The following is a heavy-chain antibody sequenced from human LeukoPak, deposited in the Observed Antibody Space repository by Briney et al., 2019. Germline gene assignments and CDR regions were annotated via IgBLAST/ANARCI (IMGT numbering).Heavy chain of an antibody. V-gene: IGHV3-30-3*01. J-gene: IGHJ6*03. D-gene: IGHD2-15*01. Sequence: GGSLRLSCAASGFTFSSYAMHWVRQAPGKGLEWVAVISYDGSNKYYADSVKGRFTISRDNSKNTLYLQMNSLRAEDTAVYYCVRDGSPFYYYYYMDVWGKGTTVTVSS. CDR2: ISYDGSNK. CDR3: VRDGSPFYYYYYMDV. CDR1: GFTFSSYA.